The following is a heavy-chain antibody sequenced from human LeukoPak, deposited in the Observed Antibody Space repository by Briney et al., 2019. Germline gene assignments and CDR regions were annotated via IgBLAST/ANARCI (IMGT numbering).Heavy chain of an antibody. J-gene: IGHJ4*02. D-gene: IGHD1-1*01. V-gene: IGHV1-46*01. CDR1: ASSFTFCY. CDR2: INPSGGRP. Sequence: AAGKVSCNSSASSFTFCYNVWVRQAPGQGLEWLGIINPSGGRPTYTQKFEDRVTMTSDTSTRTVYMELSSLRSEDTAVYYCARGGRFMYNDKGGAYWGQGTLVTVSS. CDR3: ARGGRFMYNDKGGAY.